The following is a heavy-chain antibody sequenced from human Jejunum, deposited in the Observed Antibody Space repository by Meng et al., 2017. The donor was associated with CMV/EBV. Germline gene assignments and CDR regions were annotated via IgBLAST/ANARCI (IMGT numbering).Heavy chain of an antibody. CDR2: IPYVGSNE. D-gene: IGHD5-12*01. CDR1: GFTVSIYG. J-gene: IGHJ4*02. Sequence: ASGFTVSIYGMHWVRQAPGKGLGWVAFIPYVGSNEFYGDSVKGRFTISRDNSKNTLYLQMNSLRSEDTAVYYCATGGKWLRSSFDYWGQGTLVTVSS. CDR3: ATGGKWLRSSFDY. V-gene: IGHV3-30*03.